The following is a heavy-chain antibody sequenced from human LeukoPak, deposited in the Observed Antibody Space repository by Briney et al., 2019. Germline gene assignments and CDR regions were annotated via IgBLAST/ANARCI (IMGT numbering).Heavy chain of an antibody. CDR3: AKGDIAAAGTCSDY. V-gene: IGHV3-23*01. Sequence: GGSLRLSCAASGFTFSSYAMSWVRQAPGKGLEGVSAISGSGGSTYYADSVKGRFTISRDNSKNTLYLQMNSLRAEDTAVHYCAKGDIAAAGTCSDYWGQGTLVTVSS. CDR2: ISGSGGST. CDR1: GFTFSSYA. J-gene: IGHJ4*02. D-gene: IGHD6-13*01.